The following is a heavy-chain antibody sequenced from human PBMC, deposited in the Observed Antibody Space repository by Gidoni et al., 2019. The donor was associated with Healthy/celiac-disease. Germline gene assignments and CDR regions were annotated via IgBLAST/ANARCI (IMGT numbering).Heavy chain of an antibody. CDR1: GFTFSSYS. CDR3: ARGPRSGWSRYYYYMDV. D-gene: IGHD6-19*01. V-gene: IGHV3-21*01. Sequence: EVQLVESGGGLVKPGGSLRLSCAASGFTFSSYSMDWVRQAPGKGLEWVSSISSSSSYIYYTDSVKGRFTISRDNAKNSLFLQMNSLRAEDTAVYYCARGPRSGWSRYYYYMDVWGKGTTVTVSS. CDR2: ISSSSSYI. J-gene: IGHJ6*03.